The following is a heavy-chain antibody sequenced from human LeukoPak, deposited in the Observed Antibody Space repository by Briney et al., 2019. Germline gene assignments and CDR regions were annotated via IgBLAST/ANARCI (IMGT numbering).Heavy chain of an antibody. CDR3: ARSAFNKYYSDY. CDR1: GYIFTSHG. CDR2: ISGHNGKT. Sequence: ASVKVSCKTSGYIFTSHGINWVRQAPGQGLEWMGWISGHNGKTDYGQKLQDRFTMTTDTSTSTVYMQLRSLGSDDTAVYFCARSAFNKYYSDYWGQGTLVIVSA. V-gene: IGHV1-18*01. J-gene: IGHJ4*02.